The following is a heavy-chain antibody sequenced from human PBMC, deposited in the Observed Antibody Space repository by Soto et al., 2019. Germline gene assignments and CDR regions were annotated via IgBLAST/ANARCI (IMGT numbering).Heavy chain of an antibody. CDR3: ARGGMEMATISSSYYYYGMDV. J-gene: IGHJ6*02. D-gene: IGHD5-12*01. CDR1: GGTFSSYA. Sequence: SVKVSCKASGGTFSSYAISWVRQAPGQGLEWMGGIIPIFGTANYAQKFQGRVTITADKSTSTAYMELSSLRSEDTAVYYCARGGMEMATISSSYYYYGMDVWGQGTTVTVSS. V-gene: IGHV1-69*06. CDR2: IIPIFGTA.